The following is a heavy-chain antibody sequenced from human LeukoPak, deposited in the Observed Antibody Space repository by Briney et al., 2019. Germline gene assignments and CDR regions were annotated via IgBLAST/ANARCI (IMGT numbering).Heavy chain of an antibody. CDR1: RFTFSGSA. Sequence: PGGSLRLSCAASRFTFSGSAMHWVRQAPGKGLEGVAVISYDGSNKYYADSVKGRFTISRDNSKNTLYLQMNSLKVEDTAVYYCAKPHDVSGSPTGGSWGQGTLVTVSS. J-gene: IGHJ5*02. V-gene: IGHV3-30*04. D-gene: IGHD3-10*01. CDR3: AKPHDVSGSPTGGS. CDR2: ISYDGSNK.